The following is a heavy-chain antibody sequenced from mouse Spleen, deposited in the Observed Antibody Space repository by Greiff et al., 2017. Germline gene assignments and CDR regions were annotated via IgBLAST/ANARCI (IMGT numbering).Heavy chain of an antibody. CDR1: GYTFTSYW. CDR2: IDPSDSYT. D-gene: IGHD3-3*01. J-gene: IGHJ3*01. CDR3: ARKGDSAWFAY. Sequence: QVQLQQPGAELVKPGASVKLSCKASGYTFTSYWMQWVKQRPGQGLEWIGEIDPSDSYTNYNQKFKGKATLTVDTSSSTAYMQLSSLTSEDSAVYYCARKGDSAWFAYWGQGTLVTFSA. V-gene: IGHV1-50*01.